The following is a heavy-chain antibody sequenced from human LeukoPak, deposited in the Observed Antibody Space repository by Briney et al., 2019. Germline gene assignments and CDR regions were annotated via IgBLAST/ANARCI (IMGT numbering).Heavy chain of an antibody. Sequence: ASVTVSCKASVYTFTYYYMHWVRQAPGQGREWMGWINPNSGGTNYAQKFQGRVTMTRDTSISTAYMELSRLRSDDTAVYYCRTDRYGDYGDYIDYWGQGTLVTVSS. V-gene: IGHV1-2*02. J-gene: IGHJ4*02. CDR2: INPNSGGT. CDR3: RTDRYGDYGDYIDY. D-gene: IGHD4-17*01. CDR1: VYTFTYYY.